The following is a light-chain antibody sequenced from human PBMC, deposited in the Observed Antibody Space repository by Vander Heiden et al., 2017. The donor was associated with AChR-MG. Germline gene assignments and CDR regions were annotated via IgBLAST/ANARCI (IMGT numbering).Light chain of an antibody. Sequence: QSALTQPPSASGPPGQSVTISCTGTSSDVGDYNFVSWYQQHPGKAPKLMIYEVSKRPSGVPDRFSCSKSGNTASLTVSGLQAEDEADYYCSSYAGSNNVVFGGGTKLTVL. CDR1: SSDVGDYNF. CDR3: SSYAGSNNVV. V-gene: IGLV2-8*01. CDR2: EVS. J-gene: IGLJ2*01.